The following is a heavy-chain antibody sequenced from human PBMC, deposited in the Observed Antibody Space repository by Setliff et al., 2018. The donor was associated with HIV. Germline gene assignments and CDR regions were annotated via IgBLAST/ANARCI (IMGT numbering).Heavy chain of an antibody. V-gene: IGHV4-61*02. CDR2: IYTSGNM. D-gene: IGHD5-18*01. Sequence: SETLSLTCTVSGVSISSASYYWNWFRQPAGKGLESLGRIYTSGNMIYNPSLKSRVTISIDTSKNQFSLKLSSVTAADTAVYYCARGGYSYGLYWGQGTLVTVSS. CDR3: ARGGYSYGLY. CDR1: GVSISSASYY. J-gene: IGHJ4*02.